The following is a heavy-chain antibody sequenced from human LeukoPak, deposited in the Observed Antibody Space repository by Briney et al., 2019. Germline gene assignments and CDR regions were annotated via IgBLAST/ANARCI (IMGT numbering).Heavy chain of an antibody. V-gene: IGHV3-23*01. CDR1: GFTFSSXS. D-gene: IGHD1-26*01. Sequence: AXSGFTFSSXSXXWVRQAPGKGXEWXSAIGTGGTTYYADSVKGRFTISRDNSKNTLYLQMNSLRAEDTAVYYCARRIVGPTTTAFDIWGHGTMVTVSS. J-gene: IGHJ3*02. CDR3: ARRIVGPTTTAFDI. CDR2: IGTGGTT.